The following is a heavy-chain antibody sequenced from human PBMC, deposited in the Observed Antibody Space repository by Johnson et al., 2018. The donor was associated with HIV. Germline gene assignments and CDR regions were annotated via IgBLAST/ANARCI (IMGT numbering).Heavy chain of an antibody. CDR2: IKSKTDGGTT. CDR1: GFSFDDYG. D-gene: IGHD6-13*01. V-gene: IGHV3-15*01. J-gene: IGHJ3*02. CDR3: SRAIAASGRDAVDM. Sequence: VQLVESGGGEVRPGGSLRLSCAASGFSFDDYGMSWVRQAPGKGLEWVGRIKSKTDGGTTDYAAPVKGRFTISRDDSKNTLYLQMNNLKTEDTAVYYCSRAIAASGRDAVDMWGQGTMVTVSS.